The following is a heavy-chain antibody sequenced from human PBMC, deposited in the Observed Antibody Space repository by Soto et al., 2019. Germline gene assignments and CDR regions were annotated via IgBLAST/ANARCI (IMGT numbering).Heavy chain of an antibody. CDR2: ISHSGST. Sequence: QVQLQESGPGLVKPSQTLCITYTVSGDSISSSAYYWSWIRRHPGKGLEWIGYISHSGSTYYNPSLKSRVIISLDTSKNQFSLNLTSVTASDTVVYYCAREYTYGSNFFVFWGQGALVTVSS. CDR3: AREYTYGSNFFVF. V-gene: IGHV4-31*03. D-gene: IGHD5-18*01. CDR1: GDSISSSAYY. J-gene: IGHJ4*02.